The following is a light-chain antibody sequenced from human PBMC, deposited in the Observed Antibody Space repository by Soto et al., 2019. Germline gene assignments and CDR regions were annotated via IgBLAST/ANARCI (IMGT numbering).Light chain of an antibody. J-gene: IGKJ5*01. CDR3: QQYSSYSPIT. V-gene: IGKV1-5*03. Sequence: DVQLTQSPSTLSASVGDRLTITCRASQSINNWLAWYQKKPGRAPKLLIYKASVLETVAPSRFSGTGSGTEFTLTINGLQPDDFATYYCQQYSSYSPITFGHATLLDI. CDR1: QSINNW. CDR2: KAS.